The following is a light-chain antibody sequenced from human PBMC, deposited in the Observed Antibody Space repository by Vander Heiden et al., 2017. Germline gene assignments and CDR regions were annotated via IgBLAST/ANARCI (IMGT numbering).Light chain of an antibody. CDR3: QQTDTILRT. CDR1: QSISNY. V-gene: IGKV1-39*01. Sequence: DMQMTQSPSSLSASVGDSVTFTCRASQSISNYLNWYQQKPGKAPQLVIYSASSLHEGVPSRFSGSGSGTDFTLTISNLQPEDFATYYCQQTDTILRTFGQGTKVEIK. CDR2: SAS. J-gene: IGKJ1*01.